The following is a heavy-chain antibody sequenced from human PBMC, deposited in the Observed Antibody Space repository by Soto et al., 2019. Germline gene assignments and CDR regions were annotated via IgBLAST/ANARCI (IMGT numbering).Heavy chain of an antibody. CDR3: ATQGFGTLHGLVDV. CDR2: ISYSGHT. Sequence: SETLSLTCTVSGGSITSITNHYCSWIRQPPGQGLEWIGYISYSGHTSYNPSLKSRAILSVDTSKNQVSLTLASVTAADPAVYYCATQGFGTLHGLVDVWGQGTTVT. V-gene: IGHV4-59*08. CDR1: GGSITSITNHY. D-gene: IGHD1-7*01. J-gene: IGHJ6*02.